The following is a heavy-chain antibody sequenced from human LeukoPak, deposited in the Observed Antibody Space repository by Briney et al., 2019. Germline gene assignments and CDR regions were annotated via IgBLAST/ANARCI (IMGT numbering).Heavy chain of an antibody. CDR2: IKPDGSEK. CDR1: GFTFSTYW. V-gene: IGHV3-7*02. J-gene: IGHJ6*02. CDR3: ARANYGSGSNYYYGMDV. Sequence: GGSLRLSCAASGFTFSTYWMSWVRQAPGKGLEWVANIKPDGSEKDYVDSLKGRFTISRDNSKNTLYLQMNSLRAEDTAVYYCARANYGSGSNYYYGMDVWGQGTTVTVSS. D-gene: IGHD3-10*01.